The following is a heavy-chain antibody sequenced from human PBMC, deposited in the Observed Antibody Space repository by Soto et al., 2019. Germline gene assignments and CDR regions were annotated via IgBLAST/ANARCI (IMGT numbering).Heavy chain of an antibody. V-gene: IGHV3-15*01. D-gene: IGHD2-2*01. CDR2: IKSKTDGGTT. CDR1: GFTFSNAW. CDR3: TTEPLPSCSSRRCYGVGYYYYRDV. Sequence: EVQLVESGGGLVKPGGSLRLSCAASGFTFSNAWMSWVRQAPGKGLEWVGRIKSKTDGGTTDYAAPVKGRFTISRDESKNPLYLQMNSLKTKGTVVYYCTTEPLPSCSSRRCYGVGYYYYRDVWGKGTTVTVS. J-gene: IGHJ6*03.